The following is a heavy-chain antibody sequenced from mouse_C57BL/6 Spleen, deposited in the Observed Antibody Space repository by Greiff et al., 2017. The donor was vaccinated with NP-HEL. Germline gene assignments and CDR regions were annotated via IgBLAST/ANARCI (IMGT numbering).Heavy chain of an antibody. CDR2: IDPSDSET. D-gene: IGHD1-1*01. CDR1: GYTFTSYW. V-gene: IGHV1-52*01. CDR3: ARRYYYGSSYWYFDV. Sequence: VQLQQSGAELVRPGSSVKLSCKASGYTFTSYWMHWVKQRPIQGLEWIGNIDPSDSETHYNQKFKDKATLTVDKSSSTAYMQLSSLTSEDSAAYYCARRYYYGSSYWYFDVWGTVTTVTVSS. J-gene: IGHJ1*03.